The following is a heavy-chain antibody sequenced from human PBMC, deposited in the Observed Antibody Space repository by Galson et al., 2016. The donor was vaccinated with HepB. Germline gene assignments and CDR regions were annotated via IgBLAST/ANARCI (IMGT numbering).Heavy chain of an antibody. CDR1: RKSFSAES. CDR3: ARQPVTLYYFDS. D-gene: IGHD3-16*02. Sequence: SETLSLTCAVSRKSFSAESWTWIRQSPGGGLEWIGEINLGGSTTYNPSLKSRVTISLDASKNQFSLNLSSVTAADTAAYFCARQPVTLYYFDSWGQGTLVTVSS. J-gene: IGHJ4*02. CDR2: INLGGST. V-gene: IGHV4-34*01.